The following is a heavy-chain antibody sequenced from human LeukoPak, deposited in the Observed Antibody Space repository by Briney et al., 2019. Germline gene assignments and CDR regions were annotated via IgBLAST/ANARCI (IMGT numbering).Heavy chain of an antibody. J-gene: IGHJ4*02. D-gene: IGHD2-2*01. CDR3: AKELGYCSSTSCHY. CDR2: IRYDGSNK. Sequence: GGSLWLSCAASGFTFSSYGMHWVRQAPGKGLEWVAFIRYDGSNKYYADSVKGRFTISRDNSKNTLYLQMNSLRAEDTAVYYCAKELGYCSSTSCHYWGQGTLVTVSS. V-gene: IGHV3-30*02. CDR1: GFTFSSYG.